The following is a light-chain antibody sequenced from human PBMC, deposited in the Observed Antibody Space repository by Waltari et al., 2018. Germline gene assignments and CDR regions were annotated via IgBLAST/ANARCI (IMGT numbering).Light chain of an antibody. CDR2: QVS. Sequence: DVVMTQSPLSLPVTLGQPASISCRSSQSLLHAHGSTYLNWFYQGPGQSPRLLIYQVSKRASGVPDRFSGSGSDTDFTLEISRVEAEDIGTYFCMQGSHWPYTFGQGTKLEI. J-gene: IGKJ2*01. V-gene: IGKV2-30*02. CDR3: MQGSHWPYT. CDR1: QSLLHAHGSTY.